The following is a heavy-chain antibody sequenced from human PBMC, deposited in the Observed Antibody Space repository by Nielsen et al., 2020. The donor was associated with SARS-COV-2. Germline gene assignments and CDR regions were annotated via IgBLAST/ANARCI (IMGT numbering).Heavy chain of an antibody. D-gene: IGHD6-13*01. Sequence: GESLKISCAASGFSLSVASVNWVRQAPGKGLEWLGRGKNKDNEYATTYGASGKGRLKISRDDSKNTAYLQMNSLKSEDSALYFCARVNPSSGSWFDAFDIWGQGTMVTVSS. J-gene: IGHJ3*02. CDR2: GKNKDNEYAT. CDR3: ARVNPSSGSWFDAFDI. V-gene: IGHV3-73*01. CDR1: GFSLSVAS.